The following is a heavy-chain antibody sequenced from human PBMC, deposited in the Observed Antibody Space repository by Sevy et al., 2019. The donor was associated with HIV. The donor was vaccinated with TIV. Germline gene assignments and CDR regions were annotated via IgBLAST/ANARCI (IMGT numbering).Heavy chain of an antibody. J-gene: IGHJ6*03. Sequence: GGSLRLSCAASGFTFSNAWMSWVRQAPGKGLEWVGRIKSKTDGGTTDYAAPVKGRFTISRDDSKNTLYLQMNSLKTEDTALYYCTTDPPHSSYYYMDVWGKGTTVTVSS. V-gene: IGHV3-15*01. CDR3: TTDPPHSSYYYMDV. CDR2: IKSKTDGGTT. CDR1: GFTFSNAW.